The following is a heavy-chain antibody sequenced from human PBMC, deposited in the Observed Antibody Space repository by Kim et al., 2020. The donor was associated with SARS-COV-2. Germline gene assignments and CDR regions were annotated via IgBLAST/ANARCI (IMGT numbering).Heavy chain of an antibody. J-gene: IGHJ3*02. V-gene: IGHV3-9*01. D-gene: IGHD5-12*01. CDR3: AKDIAYSGYDAFEI. Sequence: GGSLRLSCAASGFTFDNFDMHWVRQRPGKGLEWVSGISWGNIAIDYADSVKGRFTISRDNVKRSLYLQMNSLRPEDTALYYCAKDIAYSGYDAFEIWGQGTMVTVPS. CDR1: GFTFDNFD. CDR2: ISWGNIAI.